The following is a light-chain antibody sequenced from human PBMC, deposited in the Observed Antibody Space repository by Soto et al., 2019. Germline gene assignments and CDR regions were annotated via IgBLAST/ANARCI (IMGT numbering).Light chain of an antibody. CDR2: DAS. J-gene: IGKJ4*01. CDR3: QQRSNWPLT. CDR1: QSVSSY. Sequence: EIVLTQSPATLSLSPGERATLSCRASQSVSSYLAWYQQKPGQAPRLLIYDASNRATGVPARFSGSGSGTDFTITISSLEHEDIAFYYCQQRSNWPLTFGGGTKVEIK. V-gene: IGKV3-11*01.